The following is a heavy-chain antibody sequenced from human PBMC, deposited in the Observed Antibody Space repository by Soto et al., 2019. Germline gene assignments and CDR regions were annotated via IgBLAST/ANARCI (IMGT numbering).Heavy chain of an antibody. V-gene: IGHV1-69*13. CDR2: IIPIFGTA. D-gene: IGHD3-10*01. Sequence: GASVKVSCKASGGTFSSYAISWVRQAPGQGLEWMGGIIPIFGTANYAQKFQGRVTITADESTSTAYMELSSLRSEDTAVYYCARAEDMVRGVITGDYYYYYGMDVWGQGTTVTVSS. CDR1: GGTFSSYA. CDR3: ARAEDMVRGVITGDYYYYYGMDV. J-gene: IGHJ6*02.